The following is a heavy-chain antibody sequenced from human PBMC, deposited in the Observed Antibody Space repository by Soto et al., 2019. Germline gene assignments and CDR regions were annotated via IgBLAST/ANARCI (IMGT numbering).Heavy chain of an antibody. CDR2: IWYDGNNK. J-gene: IGHJ4*02. Sequence: ESGGGVVQPGRSLRLSCAASGFIFSSYGMHWVRQAPGKGLEWVAVIWYDGNNKYYADSVKGRFTISRDDSKSTLYLQMNSLRAEDTAVYYCARWSGGYYFDYWGQVTLVTVSS. V-gene: IGHV3-33*01. D-gene: IGHD1-26*01. CDR1: GFIFSSYG. CDR3: ARWSGGYYFDY.